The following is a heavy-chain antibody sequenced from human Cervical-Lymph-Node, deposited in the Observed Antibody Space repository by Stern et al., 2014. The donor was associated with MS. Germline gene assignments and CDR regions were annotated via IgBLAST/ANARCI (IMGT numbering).Heavy chain of an antibody. V-gene: IGHV4-4*02. CDR2: INESGTT. J-gene: IGHJ6*02. CDR3: ARMLSVSGIGLDV. Sequence: VQLQESGPGLVRPSGTLSLTCAVSGASSSRSNWWTWVRQSPEKGLEWIGEINESGTTNYNPSLKSRVTISIDMSKKQLSLKLTSVTAADTALYYCARMLSVSGIGLDVWGRGTTVTVSS. CDR1: GASSSRSNW. D-gene: IGHD3-16*01.